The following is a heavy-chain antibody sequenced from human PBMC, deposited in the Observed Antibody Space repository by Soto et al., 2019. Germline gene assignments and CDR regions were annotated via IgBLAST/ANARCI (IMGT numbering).Heavy chain of an antibody. CDR3: ARDTGYNSGWYANWFDP. J-gene: IGHJ5*02. Sequence: QVTLKESGPVLAKPTETLTLTCTVSGFSLSNPIMGVSWIRQPPGKALEWLAHIFSNDEKYYSTSLKSRLTISKDTSKSQVVLTMTNMDPVDTATYYCARDTGYNSGWYANWFDPWGQGTLVTVSS. D-gene: IGHD6-19*01. CDR1: GFSLSNPIMG. V-gene: IGHV2-26*01. CDR2: IFSNDEK.